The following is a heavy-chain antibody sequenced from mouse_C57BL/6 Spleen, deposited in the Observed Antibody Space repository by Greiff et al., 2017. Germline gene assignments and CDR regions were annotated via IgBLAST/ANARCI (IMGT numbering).Heavy chain of an antibody. CDR1: GYAFSSYW. D-gene: IGHD2-10*01. V-gene: IGHV1-80*01. CDR3: ARSLLLSILYAMDY. CDR2: IYPGDGDT. J-gene: IGHJ4*01. Sequence: VQLQQSGAELVKPGASVKISCKASGYAFSSYWMNWVKQRPGKGLEWIGRIYPGDGDTNYNGKFKGKATLTADKSSSTAYMQLSSLPSEDSAVYFCARSLLLSILYAMDYWGQGTSVTVSS.